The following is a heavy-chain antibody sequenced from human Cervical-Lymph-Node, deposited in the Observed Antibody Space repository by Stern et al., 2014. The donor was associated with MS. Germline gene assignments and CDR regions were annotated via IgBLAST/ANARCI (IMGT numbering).Heavy chain of an antibody. V-gene: IGHV1-18*01. CDR1: GYTFTDYG. Sequence: QVQLVQSGAEVKKPGASVKVSCKASGYTFTDYGISWVRQAPGQGLEWMGWISGYNGDTTYIQRLQGRVTMTTDTSTNTAYMELRSLRSDDTAVYYCARDGDYGGSSSLWGQGTLVIVSS. J-gene: IGHJ4*02. CDR3: ARDGDYGGSSSL. D-gene: IGHD4-23*01. CDR2: ISGYNGDT.